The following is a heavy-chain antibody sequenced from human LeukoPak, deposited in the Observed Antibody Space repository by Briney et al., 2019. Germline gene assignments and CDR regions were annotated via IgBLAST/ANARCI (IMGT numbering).Heavy chain of an antibody. Sequence: SETLSLTCAVFGGSFSGYYWSWVRQPPGKGLEWIGEINHPGSTNFNPSLKSRVTISVDTSKNQFSLKLSSVTAADTAVYYCARHSSSWLFSAVVNYYYMDVWGKGTTVTISS. CDR1: GGSFSGYY. CDR2: INHPGST. D-gene: IGHD6-13*01. J-gene: IGHJ6*03. V-gene: IGHV4-34*01. CDR3: ARHSSSWLFSAVVNYYYMDV.